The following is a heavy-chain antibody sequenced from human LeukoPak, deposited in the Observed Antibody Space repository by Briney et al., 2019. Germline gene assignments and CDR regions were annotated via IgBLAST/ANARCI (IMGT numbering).Heavy chain of an antibody. CDR2: MNPNSGNT. Sequence: ASVKVSCKASKDTFTIYDVNWVRQATGLGLEWMGWMNPNSGNTGYAQKFQGRVTMTMSSSISTAYMELSSLTSEDTAVYYCARSTMGARRTYDYWGQGTLVTVSS. D-gene: IGHD1-26*01. J-gene: IGHJ4*02. CDR1: KDTFTIYD. CDR3: ARSTMGARRTYDY. V-gene: IGHV1-8*01.